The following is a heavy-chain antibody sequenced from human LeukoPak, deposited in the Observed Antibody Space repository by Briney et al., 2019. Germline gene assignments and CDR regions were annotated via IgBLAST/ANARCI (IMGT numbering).Heavy chain of an antibody. V-gene: IGHV4-39*07. CDR3: ARGKFYDSSGYYY. D-gene: IGHD3-22*01. CDR2: INHSGST. Sequence: SQTLSLTCTVSGGSISSGSYYWSWIRQPPGKGLEWIGEINHSGSTNYNPSLKSRVTISVDTSKNQFSLKLSSVTAADTAVYYCARGKFYDSSGYYYWGQGTLVTVSS. CDR1: GGSISSGSYY. J-gene: IGHJ4*02.